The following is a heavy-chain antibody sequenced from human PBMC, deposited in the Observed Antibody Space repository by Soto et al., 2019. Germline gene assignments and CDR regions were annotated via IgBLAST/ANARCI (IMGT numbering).Heavy chain of an antibody. J-gene: IGHJ4*02. Sequence: QVQLVQSGAEVEKPGSSVTVACTASGGTFGSYAFNWVRQAPGQGLEWMGGIIPMSGTTAYAQKFHGRLPSNADESTSTVYMELRSLRSEDTAISYCAREGNVTSCHYKKYFEDWGQGTLVTVSS. D-gene: IGHD3-22*01. CDR1: GGTFGSYA. V-gene: IGHV1-69*01. CDR3: AREGNVTSCHYKKYFED. CDR2: IIPMSGTT.